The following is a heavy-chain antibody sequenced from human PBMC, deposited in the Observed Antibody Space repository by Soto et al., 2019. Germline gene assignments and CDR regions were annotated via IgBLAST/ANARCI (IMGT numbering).Heavy chain of an antibody. J-gene: IGHJ6*02. CDR3: ARERVPAASMDV. CDR1: GFTFSSYE. V-gene: IGHV3-48*03. CDR2: ISSSGSTI. Sequence: EVQLVESGGGLVQPGGSLRLSCAASGFTFSSYEMNWVRQAPGKGLEWVSYISSSGSTIYYADSVKGRFTISRDNAKNSLYLQMNGLRAEDTAVYYCARERVPAASMDVWGQGTTVTVSS. D-gene: IGHD2-2*01.